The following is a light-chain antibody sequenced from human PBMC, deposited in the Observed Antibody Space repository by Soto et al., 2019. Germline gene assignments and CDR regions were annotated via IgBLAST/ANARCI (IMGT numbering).Light chain of an antibody. V-gene: IGKV3D-15*01. J-gene: IGKJ1*01. CDR2: GAS. CDR3: QQYNNWPPWT. Sequence: EIVLTQSPCTLSLSPGERATLSCRASQTVSTNYLAWYQQRPGQAPRLLIYGASKRATGIPARFSGSGSGTEFTLTISSLQSEDFAVYYCQQYNNWPPWTFGQGTKVDVK. CDR1: QTVSTN.